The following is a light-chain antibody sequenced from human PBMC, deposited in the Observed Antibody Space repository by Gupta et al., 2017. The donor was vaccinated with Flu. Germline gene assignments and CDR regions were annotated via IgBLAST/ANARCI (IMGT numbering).Light chain of an antibody. CDR3: HSADSSGDYVV. V-gene: IGLV3-25*01. CDR1: ELANNY. Sequence: GQTNRVTGSGTELANNYVFWYQQKPGQAPVLLIYNDSERPSGIPERFSGSSSGTTATLTISGVQAEDEADYYCHSADSSGDYVVFGGGTKLTVL. J-gene: IGLJ2*01. CDR2: NDS.